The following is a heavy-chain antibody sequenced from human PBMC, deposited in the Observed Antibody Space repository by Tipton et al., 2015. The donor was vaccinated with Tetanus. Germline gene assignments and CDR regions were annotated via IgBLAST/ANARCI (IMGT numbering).Heavy chain of an antibody. CDR1: GDSLSRGGYF. CDR2: IYYRGDT. Sequence: TLSLTCTVSGDSLSRGGYFLDWIRPRPGEGPEWVGYIYYRGDTYLNPSLESRVSMSVDTSKNQFSLKLTSVTAADAAVYYCARDQGGGRVVRLNWLDPWGQGTLVTVSS. V-gene: IGHV4-31*03. CDR3: ARDQGGGRVVRLNWLDP. D-gene: IGHD6-6*01. J-gene: IGHJ5*02.